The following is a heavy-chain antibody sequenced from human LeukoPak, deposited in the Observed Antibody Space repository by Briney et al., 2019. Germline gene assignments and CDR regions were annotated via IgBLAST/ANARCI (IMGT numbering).Heavy chain of an antibody. D-gene: IGHD2-2*01. CDR2: INHSGST. J-gene: IGHJ3*02. CDR3: ARRKGNIVVVPAASGRAFDI. CDR1: GGSFSGYY. Sequence: SETLSLTCAVYGGSFSGYYWSWIRQPPGKGLEWIGEINHSGSTNYNPSLKSRVTISVDTSKNQFSLKLSSVTAADTAVYYCARRKGNIVVVPAASGRAFDIWGQGTMVSVSS. V-gene: IGHV4-34*01.